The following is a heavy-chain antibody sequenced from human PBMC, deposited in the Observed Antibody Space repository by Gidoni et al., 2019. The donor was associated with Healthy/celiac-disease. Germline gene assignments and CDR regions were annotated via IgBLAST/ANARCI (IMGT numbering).Heavy chain of an antibody. J-gene: IGHJ4*02. Sequence: EVQLLESGGGLVQPGGSLRLSCAASGFTFSSYAMSWVRQAPGKGLEWVSAISGSGGSTYYADSVKGRFTISRDNSKNTLYLQMNSLRAEDTAVYYCAKDPESFYDMLSYFDYWGQGTLVTVSS. CDR2: ISGSGGST. D-gene: IGHD3-9*01. CDR1: GFTFSSYA. CDR3: AKDPESFYDMLSYFDY. V-gene: IGHV3-23*01.